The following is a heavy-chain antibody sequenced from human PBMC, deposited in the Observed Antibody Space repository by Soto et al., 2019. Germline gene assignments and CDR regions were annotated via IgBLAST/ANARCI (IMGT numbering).Heavy chain of an antibody. V-gene: IGHV1-2*02. CDR2: INPNSGGT. D-gene: IGHD2-8*01. Sequence: ASVKVACPASGYAITVHYIHWVRQAPGQGLEWMGWINPNSGGTNSQKFQGRVTMTRDTSISTAYMELSRLRSDDTAVYYCARDNGASCGQGTLVTLAS. J-gene: IGHJ5*02. CDR3: ARDNGAS. CDR1: GYAITVHY.